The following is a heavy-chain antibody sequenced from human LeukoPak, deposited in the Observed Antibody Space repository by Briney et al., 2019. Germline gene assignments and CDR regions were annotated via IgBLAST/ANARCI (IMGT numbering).Heavy chain of an antibody. J-gene: IGHJ6*02. CDR2: VYSGGST. D-gene: IGHD3-3*01. CDR3: ARHFGVISKGVYYYYYGLDV. Sequence: GSLRLSCAASGFTVSTIYMSWVRQAPGKGPEWVSVVYSGGSTYYADSVKGRFTISRDNSKNTLYLQMSSLRAEDTAVYYCARHFGVISKGVYYYYYGLDVWGQGTTVTVSS. CDR1: GFTVSTIY. V-gene: IGHV3-66*04.